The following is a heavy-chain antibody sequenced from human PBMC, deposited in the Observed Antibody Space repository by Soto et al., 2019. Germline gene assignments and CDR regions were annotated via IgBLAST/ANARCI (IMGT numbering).Heavy chain of an antibody. CDR3: ARSLYYYDSSGLGIYFDS. Sequence: GGSLRLSCAASGLTFSTYEMSWVRQPPGKGLEWLSYISSSGSTIYYADSVKGRFTISRDNAKNSLYLQMNSLRAEDTAVYYCARSLYYYDSSGLGIYFDSWGQGTLVTVSS. CDR1: GLTFSTYE. J-gene: IGHJ4*02. V-gene: IGHV3-48*03. D-gene: IGHD3-22*01. CDR2: ISSSGSTI.